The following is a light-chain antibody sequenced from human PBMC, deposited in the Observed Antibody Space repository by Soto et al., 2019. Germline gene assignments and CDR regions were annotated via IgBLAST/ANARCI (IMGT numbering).Light chain of an antibody. CDR1: QSVSSNY. CDR2: GAS. V-gene: IGKV3-20*01. Sequence: EIELTQSPGTLSLSPGERATLSCRASQSVSSNYLAWYQQKRGQPPRLLIYGASIRATGIPDRFSGSGSGTDFTLTISRLEPEDFAVYYCQQYGSSPLTFGGGAKVEIK. CDR3: QQYGSSPLT. J-gene: IGKJ4*01.